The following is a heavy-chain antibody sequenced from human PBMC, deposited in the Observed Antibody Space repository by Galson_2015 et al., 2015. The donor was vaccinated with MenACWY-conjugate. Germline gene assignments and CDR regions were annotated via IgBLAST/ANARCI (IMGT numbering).Heavy chain of an antibody. D-gene: IGHD3-3*01. J-gene: IGHJ3*01. CDR1: RGSISTYY. CDR3: ASNYSSATSGAFDV. V-gene: IGHV4-59*01. Sequence: ETLSLTCTVSRGSISTYYWSWIRQPPGKGLEWIGHIYYSGSSNYNPSLRSRVTMSVDTSKNQISLHLRSVTAADTAVYFCASNYSSATSGAFDVWGQGTTVIISS. CDR2: IYYSGSS.